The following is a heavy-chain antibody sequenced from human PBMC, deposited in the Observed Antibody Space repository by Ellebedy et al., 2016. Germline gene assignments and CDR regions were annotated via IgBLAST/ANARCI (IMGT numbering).Heavy chain of an antibody. Sequence: GGSLRLXXAASGFTFSSYAMSWVRQAPGKGLEWVSAISGSGGSTYYADSVKGRFTISRDNSKNTLYLQMNSLRAEDTAVYYCAKGQRVLAGPRHYYGMDVWGQGTTVTVSS. CDR2: ISGSGGST. CDR1: GFTFSSYA. V-gene: IGHV3-23*01. CDR3: AKGQRVLAGPRHYYGMDV. J-gene: IGHJ6*02. D-gene: IGHD6-19*01.